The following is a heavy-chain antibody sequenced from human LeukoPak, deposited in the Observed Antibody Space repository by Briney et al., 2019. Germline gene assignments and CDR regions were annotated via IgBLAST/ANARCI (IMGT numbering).Heavy chain of an antibody. CDR3: ARDRGRNYYDSSGYYYAY. CDR2: INPSGGST. V-gene: IGHV1-46*01. J-gene: IGHJ4*02. D-gene: IGHD3-22*01. CDR1: GYTFTSYY. Sequence: ASVKVSCKASGYTFTSYYMHWVRQAPGQGLEWMGIINPSGGSTSYAQKFQGRVTMTRDTSTSTVYMELSSLRSDDTAVYYCARDRGRNYYDSSGYYYAYWGQGTLVTVSS.